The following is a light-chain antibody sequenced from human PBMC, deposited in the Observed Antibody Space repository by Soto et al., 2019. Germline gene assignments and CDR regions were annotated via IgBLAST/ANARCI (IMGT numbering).Light chain of an antibody. J-gene: IGLJ2*01. CDR2: GDN. V-gene: IGLV1-40*01. CDR3: QSYDSSLSGSEV. Sequence: QSVLTQPPSVPGAPGQSVTISCTGSSSNIGEGFEVHWYQQFPGEVPKLLIHGDNNRASGVPDRCSGSKSGTSASLAITGLQPEDEADYYRQSYDSSLSGSEVFGGGTQLTVL. CDR1: SSNIGEGFE.